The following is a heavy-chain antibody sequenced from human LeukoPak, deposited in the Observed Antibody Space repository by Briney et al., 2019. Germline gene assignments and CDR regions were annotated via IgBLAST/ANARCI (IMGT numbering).Heavy chain of an antibody. D-gene: IGHD4-23*01. CDR3: VRGNDYGGPHY. CDR2: IDRDGSRI. CDR1: GFTLSTNA. Sequence: GGSLRLSCLTSGFTLSTNAMSWVRQAPGKGLVWVSRIDRDGSRINYADSVKGRFTISRDNGKNTLFLQMNSLRAEDAAVYYCVRGNDYGGPHYWGQGTLDTVSS. V-gene: IGHV3-74*01. J-gene: IGHJ4*02.